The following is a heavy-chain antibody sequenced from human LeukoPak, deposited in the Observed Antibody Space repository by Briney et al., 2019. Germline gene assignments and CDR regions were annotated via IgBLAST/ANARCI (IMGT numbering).Heavy chain of an antibody. D-gene: IGHD6-6*01. CDR2: IYYSGST. Sequence: PSEALSLTCTVSGGSISSSSYYWGWIRQPPGTGLEWIGSIYYSGSTNYNPSLKSRVTISVDTSKNQFSLKLSSVTAADTAVYYCASKAARRGYYFDYWGQGTLVTVSS. J-gene: IGHJ4*02. V-gene: IGHV4-39*07. CDR3: ASKAARRGYYFDY. CDR1: GGSISSSSYY.